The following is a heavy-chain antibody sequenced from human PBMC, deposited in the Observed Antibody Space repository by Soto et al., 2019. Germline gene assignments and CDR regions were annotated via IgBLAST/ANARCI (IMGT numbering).Heavy chain of an antibody. CDR3: ARGYYSGSNPSSFDY. CDR2: ITPTLNIA. J-gene: IGHJ4*02. CDR1: GGTFSSYT. Sequence: QLQLVQSGAEVREPGSSVKVSCKASGGTFSSYTVIWVRQAPGQGLEWMGGITPTLNIAKYAEKFQGRVTITEDESTSTVNMHLSRLRSEDTAVYFCARGYYSGSNPSSFDYWGQGTLVAVSS. D-gene: IGHD1-26*01. V-gene: IGHV1-69*01.